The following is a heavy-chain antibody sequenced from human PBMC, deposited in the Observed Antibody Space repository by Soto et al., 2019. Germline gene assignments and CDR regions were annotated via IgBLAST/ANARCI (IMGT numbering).Heavy chain of an antibody. J-gene: IGHJ4*02. CDR2: INPSGGST. CDR3: ARVKKHGIAVAGTFDY. V-gene: IGHV1-46*01. Sequence: ASVKVSCKASGYTFTSYYMHWVRRAPGQGLEWMGIINPSGGSTSYAQKFQGRVTMTRDTSTSTVYMELSSLRSEDTAVYYCARVKKHGIAVAGTFDYWGQGTLVTVSS. D-gene: IGHD6-19*01. CDR1: GYTFTSYY.